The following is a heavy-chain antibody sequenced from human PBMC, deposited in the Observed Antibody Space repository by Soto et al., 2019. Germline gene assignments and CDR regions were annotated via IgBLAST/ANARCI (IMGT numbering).Heavy chain of an antibody. V-gene: IGHV5-51*01. D-gene: IGHD4-17*01. J-gene: IGHJ4*02. Sequence: GESLKISCQVSGYTFSIYWIGWVRQMPGKGLEWMGIIYPSDSDTRYSPSFQGQVTISADQSINTAYLQWDSLKASDTAIYYCARPANTVADHFDLWGQGTPVTVSS. CDR3: ARPANTVADHFDL. CDR1: GYTFSIYW. CDR2: IYPSDSDT.